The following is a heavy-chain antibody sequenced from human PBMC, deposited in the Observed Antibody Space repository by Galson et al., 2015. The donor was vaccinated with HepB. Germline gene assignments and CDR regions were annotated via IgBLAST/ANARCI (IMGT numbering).Heavy chain of an antibody. CDR1: GFTFRNYA. Sequence: SLRLSCAVSGFTFRNYAMSWVRQAPGKGLEWVSGNGGSGGSTYYADSVKGRFTISRDNSNNTLYLQMNSLRAEDTAVYYCARDWSAPGGFDIWGQGTMVTVSS. CDR3: ARDWSAPGGFDI. J-gene: IGHJ3*02. CDR2: NGGSGGST. V-gene: IGHV3-23*01. D-gene: IGHD3-3*01.